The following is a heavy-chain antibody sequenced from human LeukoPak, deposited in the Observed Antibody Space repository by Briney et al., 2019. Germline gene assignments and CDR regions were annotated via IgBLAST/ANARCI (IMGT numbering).Heavy chain of an antibody. CDR3: SGSGSSSSPYYYYYYMDV. CDR2: INTDGSST. Sequence: GGSLRLSCAASGFTFSSYWMHWVRQAPGKGLVWVSRINTDGSSTTYTDSVKGRFTMSRDNAKNTLYLQMNSLRAEDTAVYYCSGSGSSSSPYYYYYYMDVWGKGTTVTVSS. D-gene: IGHD3-10*01. CDR1: GFTFSSYW. J-gene: IGHJ6*03. V-gene: IGHV3-74*01.